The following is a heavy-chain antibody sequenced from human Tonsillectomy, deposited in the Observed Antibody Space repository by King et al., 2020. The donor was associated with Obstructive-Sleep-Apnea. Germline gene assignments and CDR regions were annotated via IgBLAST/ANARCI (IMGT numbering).Heavy chain of an antibody. Sequence: LQLQESGPGLVKPSETLSLTCTVSGDSLSSSSYYWGWIRQPPGKGLEWIGGIYYRGSTYYNPSLKSRVTISVDTSKNQFSLKLGSVTAADTAVYYCATHTTAWRPVDSWGQGTLVTVSS. CDR1: GDSLSSSSYY. D-gene: IGHD1-14*01. CDR3: ATHTTAWRPVDS. CDR2: IYYRGST. J-gene: IGHJ4*02. V-gene: IGHV4-39*01.